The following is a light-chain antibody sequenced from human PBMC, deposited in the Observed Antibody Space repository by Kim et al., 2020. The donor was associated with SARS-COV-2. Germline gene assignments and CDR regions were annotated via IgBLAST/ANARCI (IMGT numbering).Light chain of an antibody. J-gene: IGLJ1*01. CDR2: GKN. V-gene: IGLV3-19*01. Sequence: ALGQTIRITCKGDSLRTYFASWYQQKPGQAPVLVLYGKNNRPSGIPDRFSASTSGNTASLTITGAQAEDEADYYCNSRDSSAKRYVFGSGTKVTVL. CDR1: SLRTYF. CDR3: NSRDSSAKRYV.